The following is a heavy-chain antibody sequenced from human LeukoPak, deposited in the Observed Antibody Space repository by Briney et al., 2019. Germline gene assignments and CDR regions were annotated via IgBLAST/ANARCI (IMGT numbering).Heavy chain of an antibody. CDR1: GGTFSSYA. Sequence: GASVKVSCKASGGTFSSYAISWVRQAPGQGLDWMGGIIPIFGTANYAQKFQGRVTITADESTSTAYMELSSLRSEDTAVYYCARQLRYRSSWNAFDIWGQGTMVTVSS. V-gene: IGHV1-69*01. D-gene: IGHD6-13*01. J-gene: IGHJ3*02. CDR3: ARQLRYRSSWNAFDI. CDR2: IIPIFGTA.